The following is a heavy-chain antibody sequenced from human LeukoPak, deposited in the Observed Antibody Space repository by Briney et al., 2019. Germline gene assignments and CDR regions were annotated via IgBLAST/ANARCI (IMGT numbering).Heavy chain of an antibody. CDR1: GGSISSGGYF. CDR2: IYHSGST. J-gene: IGHJ4*02. CDR3: ARDWSSGYFDY. D-gene: IGHD3-10*01. Sequence: SETLSLTCTVSGGSISSGGYFWSWIRQPPGKGLEWIGYIYHSGSTYYNPSLKSRVTISVDTSKNQFSLKLSSVTAADTAVYYCARDWSSGYFDYWGQGTLVTVSS. V-gene: IGHV4-30-2*01.